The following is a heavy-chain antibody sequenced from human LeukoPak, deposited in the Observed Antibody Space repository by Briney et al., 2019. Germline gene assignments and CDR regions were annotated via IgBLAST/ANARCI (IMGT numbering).Heavy chain of an antibody. V-gene: IGHV4-59*12. CDR2: IYYSGST. D-gene: IGHD3-10*01. J-gene: IGHJ3*02. Sequence: SETLSLTCTVSGGSISSYYWSWIRQPPGKGLEWIGYIYYSGSTNYNPSLKSRVTISVDTSKNQFSLKLSSVTAADTAVYYCASPMALVLRGVAGIDAFDIWGQGTMVTVSS. CDR3: ASPMALVLRGVAGIDAFDI. CDR1: GGSISSYY.